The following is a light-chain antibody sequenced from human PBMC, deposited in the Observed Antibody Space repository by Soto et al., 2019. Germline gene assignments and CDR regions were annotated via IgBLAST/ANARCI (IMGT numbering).Light chain of an antibody. J-gene: IGKJ1*01. V-gene: IGKV3-15*01. CDR2: DAS. CDR1: QSVSRN. CDR3: QQYNNWLWT. Sequence: EIVMTQSTASLSVSPGVRATLSCRASQSVSRNVAWYQQKPGQAPRLLIHDASTRATGISVRFSGSGSGTEFTLTISSLQSEDFAVYYCQQYNNWLWTFGKGTKVEIK.